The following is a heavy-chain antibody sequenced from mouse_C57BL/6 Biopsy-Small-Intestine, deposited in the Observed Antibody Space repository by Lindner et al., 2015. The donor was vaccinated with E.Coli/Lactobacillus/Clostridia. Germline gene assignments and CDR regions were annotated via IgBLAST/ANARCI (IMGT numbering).Heavy chain of an antibody. CDR2: IDPETGGT. D-gene: IGHD2-4*01. CDR1: GYTFTDYE. Sequence: VQLQESGAELVRPGASVTLSCKASGYTFTDYEMHWVKQTPVHDLEWIGAIDPETGGTAYNQKFKGKAILTADKSSSTAYMELRSLTSEDSAVYYCTRSGDYEGAWFAYWGQGTLVTVSA. CDR3: TRSGDYEGAWFAY. V-gene: IGHV1-15*01. J-gene: IGHJ3*01.